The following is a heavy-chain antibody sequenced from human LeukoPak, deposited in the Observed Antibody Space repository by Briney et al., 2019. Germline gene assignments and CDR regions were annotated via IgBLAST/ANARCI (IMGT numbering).Heavy chain of an antibody. J-gene: IGHJ4*02. D-gene: IGHD6-13*01. V-gene: IGHV1-2*02. Sequence: GASVKVSCKASGYTFTGYYMHWVRQAPGQGLEWMGWINPDSGGTNYAQKFRGSVTLTRDTSIYTAYMELSRLRSDDTAVYYCVRDLFFAAAEREGDDYWGQGTLVTVSS. CDR2: INPDSGGT. CDR3: VRDLFFAAAEREGDDY. CDR1: GYTFTGYY.